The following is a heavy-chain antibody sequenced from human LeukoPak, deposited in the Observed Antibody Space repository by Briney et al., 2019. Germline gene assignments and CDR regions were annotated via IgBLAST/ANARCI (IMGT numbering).Heavy chain of an antibody. D-gene: IGHD2-2*02. CDR3: ARRFTHGYCSSTSCYTGYYYYYGMDV. J-gene: IGHJ6*02. V-gene: IGHV3-23*01. CDR2: ISGSGGST. Sequence: GGSLRLSCAASGFTFSSYAMSWVRQAPGKGLEWVSAISGSGGSTYYADSVKGRFTISRDNAKNTLYLQMNSLRAEDTAVYYCARRFTHGYCSSTSCYTGYYYYYGMDVWGQGTTVTVSS. CDR1: GFTFSSYA.